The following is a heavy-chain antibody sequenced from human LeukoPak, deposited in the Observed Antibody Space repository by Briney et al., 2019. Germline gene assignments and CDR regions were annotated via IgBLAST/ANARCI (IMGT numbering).Heavy chain of an antibody. V-gene: IGHV3-30-3*01. Sequence: GGSLRLSCAASGFTFSSYTINWVRQAPGKGLEWVAVISYDGSNKYYADSVKGRFPISRDNSKSTLYLQMNSLRAEDTAVYYCARGSNWGSRVYYFDYWGQGTLVTVSS. CDR2: ISYDGSNK. CDR1: GFTFSSYT. CDR3: ARGSNWGSRVYYFDY. D-gene: IGHD7-27*01. J-gene: IGHJ4*02.